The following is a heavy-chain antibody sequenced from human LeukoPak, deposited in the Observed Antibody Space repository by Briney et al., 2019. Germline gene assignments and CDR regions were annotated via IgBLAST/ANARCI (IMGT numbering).Heavy chain of an antibody. CDR3: AVTTASYFDY. V-gene: IGHV1-2*02. J-gene: IGHJ4*02. CDR1: GYTFSDYY. Sequence: GASVKVSCKTSGYTFSDYYMHWIRQAPGQGLEWVGWINPNSGDTDYAQKFQGRVTVTRDTSISTAYMELGRLRSDDTAVYYCAVTTASYFDYWGQGTLVTVSS. CDR2: INPNSGDT. D-gene: IGHD4-11*01.